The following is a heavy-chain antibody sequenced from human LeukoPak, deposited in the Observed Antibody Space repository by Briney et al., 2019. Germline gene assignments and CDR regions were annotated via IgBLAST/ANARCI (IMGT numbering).Heavy chain of an antibody. V-gene: IGHV1-69*06. CDR2: IIPMFGTA. CDR3: ARDIPYYDILTGPPGYMDV. Sequence: ASVKVSCKASGVTFSSYAISGVRQAPGQGLELLGGIIPMFGTANNAQKFQGRVTITADKSTSTAYMELRSLRSDDTAVYYCARDIPYYDILTGPPGYMDVWGKGTTVTVSS. CDR1: GVTFSSYA. J-gene: IGHJ6*03. D-gene: IGHD3-9*01.